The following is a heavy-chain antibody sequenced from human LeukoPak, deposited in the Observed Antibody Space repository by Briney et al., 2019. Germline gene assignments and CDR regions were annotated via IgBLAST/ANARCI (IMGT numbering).Heavy chain of an antibody. Sequence: SETLSLTCTVSGGSISSSSYYWGWIRQPPGKGLEWIGSIYYSGSTYYNPSLKSRVTISVDTSKNQFSLKLSSVTAADTAVYYCARWGNIVASPPPVWGQGTLVTVSS. CDR3: ARWGNIVASPPPV. CDR2: IYYSGST. D-gene: IGHD5-12*01. J-gene: IGHJ4*02. V-gene: IGHV4-39*07. CDR1: GGSISSSSYY.